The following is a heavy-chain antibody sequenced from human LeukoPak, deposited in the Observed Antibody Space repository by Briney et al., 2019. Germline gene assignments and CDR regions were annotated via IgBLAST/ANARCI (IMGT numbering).Heavy chain of an antibody. V-gene: IGHV3-23*01. D-gene: IGHD3-16*01. CDR1: GFTVSSNY. CDR2: ISAVGRTT. CDR3: GGAGPQGHYYFYMDV. Sequence: PGGSLRLSCAASGFTVSSNYMSWVRQAPGKGLEWVSSISAVGRTTYYADSVKGRFTISRDNSKNTLYLQMNSLRGEDSAVYYCGGAGPQGHYYFYMDVWGKGTTVTVSS. J-gene: IGHJ6*03.